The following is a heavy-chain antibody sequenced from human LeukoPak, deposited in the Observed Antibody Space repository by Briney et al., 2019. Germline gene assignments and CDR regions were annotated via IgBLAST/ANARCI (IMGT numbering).Heavy chain of an antibody. CDR1: GGSFSGYY. J-gene: IGHJ6*03. CDR2: INHSGST. CDR3: VRYDYVWWGFEYSYYMDV. Sequence: PSETLSLTCAVYGGSFSGYYWSWIRQPPGKGLEWIGEINHSGSTNYNPSLKSRVTISVDTSKNQFSLKLSSVTAADTAVYYCVRYDYVWWGFEYSYYMDVWGKGTTVTVSS. V-gene: IGHV4-34*01. D-gene: IGHD3-16*01.